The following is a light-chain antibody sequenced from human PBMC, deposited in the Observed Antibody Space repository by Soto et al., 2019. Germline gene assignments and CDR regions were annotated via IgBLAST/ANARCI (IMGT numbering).Light chain of an antibody. J-gene: IGLJ2*01. CDR1: SSDVGGYKY. V-gene: IGLV2-8*01. CDR3: SSYGGTNNLL. CDR2: EVH. Sequence: QSVLTQPPSASGSPGQSVTISCTGTSSDVGGYKYVSWYQQHPGKAPKLMIFEVHKRPSGVPDRFSGSKSGNTASLTVSGLQAEDEVDYYCSSYGGTNNLLFGGGTKLTVL.